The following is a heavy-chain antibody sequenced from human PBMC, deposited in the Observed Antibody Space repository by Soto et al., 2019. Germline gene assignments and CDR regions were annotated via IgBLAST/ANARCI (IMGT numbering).Heavy chain of an antibody. CDR2: IIPIFGTA. CDR3: ARAPKYYDSSGYYFYFDY. D-gene: IGHD3-22*01. V-gene: IGHV1-69*13. Sequence: ASVKVSCKASGSTFSSYAISWVRQAPGQGLEWMGGIIPIFGTANYAQKFQGRVTITADESTSTAYMELSSLRSEDTAVYYCARAPKYYDSSGYYFYFDYWGQGTLVTVSS. CDR1: GSTFSSYA. J-gene: IGHJ4*02.